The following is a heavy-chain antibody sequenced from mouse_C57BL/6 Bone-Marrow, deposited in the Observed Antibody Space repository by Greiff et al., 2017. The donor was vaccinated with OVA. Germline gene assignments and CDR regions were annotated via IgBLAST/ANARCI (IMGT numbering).Heavy chain of an antibody. CDR1: GFPITSGYY. CDR2: ITHSGET. Sequence: VQLVESGPGLVKPSQSLFLTCSITGFPITSGYYWIWIRQSPGKPLEWMGYITHSGETFYNPSLQSPISITRETSKNQFFLQLNSVTTEDTAMYYCAGDSQHLLWPRRGQGTLVTVSA. J-gene: IGHJ3*01. V-gene: IGHV12-3*01. CDR3: AGDSQHLLWPR. D-gene: IGHD2-2*01.